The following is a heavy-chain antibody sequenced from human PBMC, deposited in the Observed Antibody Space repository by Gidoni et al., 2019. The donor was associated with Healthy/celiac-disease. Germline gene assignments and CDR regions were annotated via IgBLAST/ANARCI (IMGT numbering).Heavy chain of an antibody. CDR2: IYYSGST. CDR3: ARGHSSGLDAFDI. CDR1: GGSISSSSYY. V-gene: IGHV4-39*07. Sequence: QLQLQESGPGLVKPSETLSLTCTVSGGSISSSSYYWGWIRQPPGKGLEWIGSIYYSGSTYYNPSLKSRVTISVDTSKNQFSLKLSSVTAADTAVYYCARGHSSGLDAFDIWGQGTMVTVSS. D-gene: IGHD3-22*01. J-gene: IGHJ3*02.